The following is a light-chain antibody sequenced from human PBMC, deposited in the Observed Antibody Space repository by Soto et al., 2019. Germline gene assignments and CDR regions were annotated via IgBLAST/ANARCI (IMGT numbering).Light chain of an antibody. CDR3: CSYAGSPYV. Sequence: QSVLTQPRSVSGSPGQSVTISCTGTSSDVGRYNYVSWYQHHPGKAPKLMIYDVSTRPSGVPDRFSGSKSGTTASLTISGLQAEDEADYYCCSYAGSPYVCGTGTNVTGL. CDR1: SSDVGRYNY. CDR2: DVS. J-gene: IGLJ1*01. V-gene: IGLV2-11*01.